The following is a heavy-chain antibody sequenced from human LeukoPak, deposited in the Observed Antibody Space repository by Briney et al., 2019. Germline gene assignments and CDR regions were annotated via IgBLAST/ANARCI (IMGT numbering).Heavy chain of an antibody. V-gene: IGHV3-15*01. CDR2: IKSKTGGGTT. CDR3: TSCYDWGWFDP. Sequence: GGSLRLSCAASGFTFSNAWMSWVRQAPGKGLEWVGRIKSKTGGGTTDYAAPGKGRFTISRDDSKNTLYLQMNSLKTEDTAVYYCTSCYDWGWFDPWGQGTLVTVYS. D-gene: IGHD2-2*01. J-gene: IGHJ5*02. CDR1: GFTFSNAW.